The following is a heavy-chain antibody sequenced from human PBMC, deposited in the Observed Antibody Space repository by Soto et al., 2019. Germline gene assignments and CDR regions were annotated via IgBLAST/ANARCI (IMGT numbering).Heavy chain of an antibody. V-gene: IGHV1-3*01. CDR1: GYTLTSYA. Sequence: ASVKVSFKASGYTLTSYAVHWVRQAPGQRLEWMGWINAGNGNTKYSQKFQGRVTITGDTSASTAYMDLSSLKSEDTALYYCARGGVCSGTSCYSSRLDYWGQGTLVTVSS. J-gene: IGHJ4*02. D-gene: IGHD2-2*01. CDR2: INAGNGNT. CDR3: ARGGVCSGTSCYSSRLDY.